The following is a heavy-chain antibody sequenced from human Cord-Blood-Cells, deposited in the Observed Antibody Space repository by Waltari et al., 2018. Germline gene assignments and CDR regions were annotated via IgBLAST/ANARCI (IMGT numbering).Heavy chain of an antibody. J-gene: IGHJ4*02. CDR1: GFTFSSDA. V-gene: IGHV3-30-3*01. Sequence: QVQPVEPGGGVVQPGRSLRLSCAASGFTFSSDAMHWVRQAPGKGLEWVAVISYDGSNKYYADSVKGRFTISRDNSKNTLYLQMNSLRAEDTAVYYCAEIRGFDYWGQGTLVTVSS. D-gene: IGHD3-10*01. CDR3: AEIRGFDY. CDR2: ISYDGSNK.